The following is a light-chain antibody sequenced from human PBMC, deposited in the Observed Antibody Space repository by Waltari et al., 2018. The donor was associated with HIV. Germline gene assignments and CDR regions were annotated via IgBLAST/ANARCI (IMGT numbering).Light chain of an antibody. J-gene: IGKJ2*01. V-gene: IGKV2-28*01. CDR3: MQTLQTPPT. Sequence: EIVLTQSPLSLSVTPAEPASISCTSSQTLLHSNGYNYLDWYLQKPGQPPQLLIYLDSNRASEVPDRFSGSGSGTNFTLKISRVEVEDVATYFCMQTLQTPPTFGQGTKLDIK. CDR1: QTLLHSNGYNY. CDR2: LDS.